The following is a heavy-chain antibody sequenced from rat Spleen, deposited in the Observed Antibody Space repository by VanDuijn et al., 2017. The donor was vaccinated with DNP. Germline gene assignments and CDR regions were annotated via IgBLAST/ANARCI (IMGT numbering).Heavy chain of an antibody. CDR1: GFTFSDYY. J-gene: IGHJ2*01. Sequence: EVLLVESDGGLVQPGRSLKLSCAVSGFTFSDYYMAWVRQAPAKGLEWVATISYNGGTPYYRDSVKGRFTISRDNAQSTLYLQMDSLRSEDTATYSCSRDGPPYYGVPFDYWGQGVMVTVSS. CDR2: ISYNGGTP. V-gene: IGHV5-7*01. D-gene: IGHD1-7*01. CDR3: SRDGPPYYGVPFDY.